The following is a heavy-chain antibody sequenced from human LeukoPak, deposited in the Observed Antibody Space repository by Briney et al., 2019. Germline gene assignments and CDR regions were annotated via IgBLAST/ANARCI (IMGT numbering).Heavy chain of an antibody. CDR1: GFTLDDYG. CDR2: IGWGGSST. Sequence: GGSLRLSCAASGFTLDDYGMSWVRQAPGKGLEWVSGIGWGGSSTGYADSVKGRFTISIDNAKNSLYLQLNSLSAEDTAFYYCARDRASGWYRGDYDYWGQGTLVTVSS. J-gene: IGHJ4*02. CDR3: ARDRASGWYRGDYDY. D-gene: IGHD6-19*01. V-gene: IGHV3-20*04.